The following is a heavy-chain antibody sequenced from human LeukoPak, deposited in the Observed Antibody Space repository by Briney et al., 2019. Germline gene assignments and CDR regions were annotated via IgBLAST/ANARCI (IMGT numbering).Heavy chain of an antibody. J-gene: IGHJ6*03. Sequence: GGSLRLSCAVSGFTFRSYDMSWVRQAPGKGLEWVSPISDDPTDTYYADSVKGRFTISRDDSKNTLFLQMNSLRAEDTAVYYCAKARYPLAARYYYYYMDVWGKGTTVTVSS. CDR3: AKARYPLAARYYYYYMDV. V-gene: IGHV3-23*01. D-gene: IGHD6-6*01. CDR2: ISDDPTDT. CDR1: GFTFRSYD.